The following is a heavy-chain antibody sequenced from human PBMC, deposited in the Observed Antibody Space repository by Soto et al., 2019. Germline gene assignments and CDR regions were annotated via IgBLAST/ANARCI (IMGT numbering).Heavy chain of an antibody. CDR2: SSNSGSFT. CDR1: GFTFSDHY. CDR3: VRSGDNYNLLDY. Sequence: NPVGSLRLSCAASGFTFSDHYMSWIRQAPGKGLEWIGYSSNSGSFTRYADSVKGRFSISRDNAKNSLYLQINSLRGDDTAIYYCVRSGDNYNLLDYWGQGTPVTVS. D-gene: IGHD1-1*01. J-gene: IGHJ4*02. V-gene: IGHV3-11*06.